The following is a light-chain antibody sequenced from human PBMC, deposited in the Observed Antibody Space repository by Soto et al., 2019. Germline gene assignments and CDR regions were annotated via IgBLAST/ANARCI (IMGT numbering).Light chain of an antibody. Sequence: QSALTQPASVSGSPGQSITISFTGSSSDVGGYNFVSWYQQHPGKVPKLMIYDVSSRPSGVSDRFSGSKSGNTASLTISGLQAEDQGDYYCRSYTSSSTHVFGSGTKVTVL. V-gene: IGLV2-14*03. CDR3: RSYTSSSTHV. CDR1: SSDVGGYNF. J-gene: IGLJ6*01. CDR2: DVS.